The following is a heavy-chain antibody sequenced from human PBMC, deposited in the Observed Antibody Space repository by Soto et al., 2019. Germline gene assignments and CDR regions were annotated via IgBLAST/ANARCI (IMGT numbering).Heavy chain of an antibody. J-gene: IGHJ4*02. CDR1: GDSVSSNSAA. V-gene: IGHV6-1*01. CDR2: TYYRSKWYN. CDR3: ARGDCSSTSCYIGPNDY. D-gene: IGHD2-2*02. Sequence: RSQTLSLTCAISGDSVSSNSAAWNWIRQSPSRGLEWLGRTYYRSKWYNDYAVSVKSRITINPDTSKNQFSLQLNSVTPEDTAVYYCARGDCSSTSCYIGPNDYWGQGTLVTVSS.